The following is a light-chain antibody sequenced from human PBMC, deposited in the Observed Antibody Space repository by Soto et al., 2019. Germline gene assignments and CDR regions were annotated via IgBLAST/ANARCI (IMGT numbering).Light chain of an antibody. CDR3: ASYSSSTTFV. V-gene: IGLV2-14*03. Sequence: QSALTQPASVSGSPGQSITISCTGTTNDVGGYNYVSWYQQHPGKAPKLIIYDVSNRPSGVSNRFFGSKSGNTASLTISGLQTEDETDYYCASYSSSTTFVFGTGTKLTVL. CDR1: TNDVGGYNY. J-gene: IGLJ1*01. CDR2: DVS.